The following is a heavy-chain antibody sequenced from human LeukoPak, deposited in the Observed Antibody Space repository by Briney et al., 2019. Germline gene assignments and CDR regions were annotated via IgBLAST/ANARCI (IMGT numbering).Heavy chain of an antibody. CDR3: ARGLGCSSTSCSGYYMDV. V-gene: IGHV1-8*03. D-gene: IGHD2-2*01. J-gene: IGHJ6*03. CDR1: GYTFTSYD. Sequence: RASVKVSCKASGYTFTSYDINWVRQATGQGLEWMGWMNPNSGNTGYAQKFRGRVTITGDTSINTAYMELSSLKSEDTAIYFCARGLGCSSTSCSGYYMDVWGNGTTVTVSS. CDR2: MNPNSGNT.